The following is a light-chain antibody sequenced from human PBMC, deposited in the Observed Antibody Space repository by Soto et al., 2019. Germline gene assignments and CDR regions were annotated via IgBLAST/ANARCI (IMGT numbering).Light chain of an antibody. CDR1: QSIRNS. CDR2: AAS. CDR3: QQYGVSPRT. V-gene: IGKV3-20*01. J-gene: IGKJ2*01. Sequence: IVLTQSPGTLSLSPGERATLSCRASQSIRNSLAWYQQRPGQSPRLLIYAASSRATGVPDRFSGGGSATAFTLTVSRLEPEDFAVYYCQQYGVSPRTFGQWTTLEIK.